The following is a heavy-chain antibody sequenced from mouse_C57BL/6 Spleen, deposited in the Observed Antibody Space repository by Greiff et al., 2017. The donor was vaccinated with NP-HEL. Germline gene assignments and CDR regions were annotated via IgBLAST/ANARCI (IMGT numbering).Heavy chain of an antibody. CDR1: GYTFTSYW. J-gene: IGHJ4*01. CDR3: ARWRGNGYAMDY. V-gene: IGHV1-61*01. Sequence: QVQLQQPGAELVRPGSSVKLSCKASGYTFTSYWMDWVKQRPGQGLEWIGNIYPSDSETHYNQKFKDKATLTVDKSSSTAYMQLSSLTSEDSAVYYCARWRGNGYAMDYWGQGTSVTVSS. CDR2: IYPSDSET. D-gene: IGHD2-1*01.